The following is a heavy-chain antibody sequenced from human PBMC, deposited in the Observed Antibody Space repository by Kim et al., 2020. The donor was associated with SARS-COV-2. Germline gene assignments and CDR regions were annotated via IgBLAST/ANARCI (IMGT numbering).Heavy chain of an antibody. Sequence: GGSLRLSCAASGFTVSSNYMSWVRQAPGKGLEWVSVIYSGGSTYYADSVKGRFTISRDNSKNTLYLQMNSLRAEDTAVYYCARDRPSLWFGNFEGPLDVWGQGTTVTVSS. V-gene: IGHV3-53*01. CDR3: ARDRPSLWFGNFEGPLDV. CDR1: GFTVSSNY. J-gene: IGHJ6*02. D-gene: IGHD3-10*01. CDR2: IYSGGST.